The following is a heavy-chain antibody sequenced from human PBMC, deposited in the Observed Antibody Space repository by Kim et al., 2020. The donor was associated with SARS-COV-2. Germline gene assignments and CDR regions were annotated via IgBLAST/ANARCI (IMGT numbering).Heavy chain of an antibody. J-gene: IGHJ4*02. CDR1: GGSISSSSYY. V-gene: IGHV4-39*01. CDR3: ARHRGWYYFDY. Sequence: SETLSLTCTVSGGSISSSSYYWGWIRQPPGKGLEWIGSIYYSGSTYYNPSLKSRVTISVDTSKNQFSLKLSSVTAADTAVYYCARHRGWYYFDYWGQGTL. D-gene: IGHD6-19*01. CDR2: IYYSGST.